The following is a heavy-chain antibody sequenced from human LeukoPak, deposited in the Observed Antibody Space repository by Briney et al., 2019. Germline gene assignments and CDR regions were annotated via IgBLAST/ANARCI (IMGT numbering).Heavy chain of an antibody. CDR1: GYSFTAYY. D-gene: IGHD1-26*01. V-gene: IGHV1-2*04. Sequence: GASVKVSCKASGYSFTAYYMHWVRQAPGQGLEWMGWINPNSGGTNYAQKFQGWVTMTRDTSISTAYMELSRLRSDDTAVYYCARAVKGGSYFRYYYYGMDVWGQGTTVTVSS. J-gene: IGHJ6*02. CDR2: INPNSGGT. CDR3: ARAVKGGSYFRYYYYGMDV.